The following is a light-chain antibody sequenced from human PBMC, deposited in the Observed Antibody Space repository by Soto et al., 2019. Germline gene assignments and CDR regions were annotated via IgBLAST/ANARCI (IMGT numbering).Light chain of an antibody. Sequence: DFVMTQSPLSLPVTLGQPASISCKSSQSLVYSDGSGYFSWFQQRPGRSPRRLIYGVSSRDSGIPARFSGSGSGTDFALKISRVEADDVGVYYCMQERHSPITFGEGTRLEIK. CDR1: QSLVYSDGSGY. J-gene: IGKJ5*01. CDR3: MQERHSPIT. CDR2: GVS. V-gene: IGKV2-30*01.